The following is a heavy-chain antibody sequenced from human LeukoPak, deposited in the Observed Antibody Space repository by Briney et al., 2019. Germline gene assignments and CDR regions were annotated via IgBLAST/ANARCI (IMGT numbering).Heavy chain of an antibody. V-gene: IGHV4-34*01. D-gene: IGHD5-24*01. CDR1: GGSISSYY. Sequence: KASETLSLTCTVSGGSISSYYWSWIRQPPGKGLEWIGEINHSGSTNYNPSLKSRVTISVDTSKNQFSLKLSSVTAADTAVYYCARGKIEIKKRLPPRPGRDNWFDPWGQGTLVAVSS. CDR3: ARGKIEIKKRLPPRPGRDNWFDP. CDR2: INHSGST. J-gene: IGHJ5*02.